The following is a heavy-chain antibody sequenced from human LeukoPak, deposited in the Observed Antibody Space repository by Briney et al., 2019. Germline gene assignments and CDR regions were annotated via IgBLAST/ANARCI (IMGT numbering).Heavy chain of an antibody. Sequence: SETLSLTCTVSGGSISSYYWSWIRQPPGKGLEWIGYIYYSGSTNYNPSLKSRVTISVDTSKNQFSLKLSSVTAADTAVYYCARDLEGYYDFWSGYWSLGYFDYWGQGTLVTVSS. J-gene: IGHJ4*02. CDR3: ARDLEGYYDFWSGYWSLGYFDY. CDR1: GGSISSYY. V-gene: IGHV4-59*12. D-gene: IGHD3-3*01. CDR2: IYYSGST.